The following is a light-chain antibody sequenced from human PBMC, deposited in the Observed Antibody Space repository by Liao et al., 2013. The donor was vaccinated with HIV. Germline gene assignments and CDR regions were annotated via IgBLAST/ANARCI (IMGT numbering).Light chain of an antibody. J-gene: IGLJ3*02. CDR1: GLGDKY. CDR2: EDT. CDR3: QAWDSYSWV. V-gene: IGLV3-1*01. Sequence: SYEMTQPPSVSVSPGQTASVTCSGDGLGDKYVSWYQQRPGHSPILVIYEDTKRPSGIPERFSGSNSGNTATLTISGTQTMDEADYYCQAWDSYSWVFGGGTELTVL.